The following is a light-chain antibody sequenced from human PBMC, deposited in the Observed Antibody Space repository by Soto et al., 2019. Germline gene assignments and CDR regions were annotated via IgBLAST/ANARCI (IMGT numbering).Light chain of an antibody. CDR1: SSDVGGYIY. CDR3: SSYTTTTPHV. V-gene: IGLV2-14*01. CDR2: EVN. J-gene: IGLJ1*01. Sequence: QSALTQPASVSGSPGQSITISCTGTSSDVGGYIYVSWYQQHPGKVPKLMIYEVNNRPSGVSNRFSGSKSGNTASLTISGLQAEDEADYYCSSYTTTTPHVFGTGTKVTVL.